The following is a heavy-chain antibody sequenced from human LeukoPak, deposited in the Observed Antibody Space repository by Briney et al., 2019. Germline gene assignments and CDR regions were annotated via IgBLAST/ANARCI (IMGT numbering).Heavy chain of an antibody. CDR3: ARPGWGSSWYFDL. CDR1: GGSISSYY. CDR2: IYYSGST. D-gene: IGHD7-27*01. Sequence: SETLSLTCTVSGGSISSYYWSWIRQPPGKGLEWIGYIYYSGSTNYNPSLKSRVTISVDTSKNQFSLKLSSVTAADTAVYYCARPGWGSSWYFDLWGRGTLVTVSS. J-gene: IGHJ2*01. V-gene: IGHV4-59*08.